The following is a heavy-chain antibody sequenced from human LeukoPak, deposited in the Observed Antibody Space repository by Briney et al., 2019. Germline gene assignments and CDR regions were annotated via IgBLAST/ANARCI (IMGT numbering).Heavy chain of an antibody. D-gene: IGHD3-10*01. Sequence: PSETLSLTCTVSGGSISSYYWSWIRQPPGKGLEWIGYIYHSGTSNYNPSLKSRVTMSVDTSKSQFSLSLSSVTTADTAVYFCAKAAKYYYGSETYYYFDYWGKGILVTVSS. CDR1: GGSISSYY. CDR2: IYHSGTS. CDR3: AKAAKYYYGSETYYYFDY. J-gene: IGHJ4*02. V-gene: IGHV4-59*01.